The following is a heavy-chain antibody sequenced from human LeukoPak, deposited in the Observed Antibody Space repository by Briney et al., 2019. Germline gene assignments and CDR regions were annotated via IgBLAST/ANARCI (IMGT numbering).Heavy chain of an antibody. J-gene: IGHJ4*02. V-gene: IGHV4-59*01. Sequence: PSETLSLTCTVSGGSISSYYWSWIRQPPGKGLEWIGYIYYSGTTNYSPSLKSRVTISVDTSKNQFSLKLTSVTAADTAVYYCARGGYCSGAACYPDYWGQGTLVTVSS. CDR2: IYYSGTT. CDR1: GGSISSYY. D-gene: IGHD2-15*01. CDR3: ARGGYCSGAACYPDY.